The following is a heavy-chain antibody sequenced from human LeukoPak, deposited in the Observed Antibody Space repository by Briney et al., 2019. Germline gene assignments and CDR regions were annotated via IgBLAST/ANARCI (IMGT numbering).Heavy chain of an antibody. CDR1: DGSISSGPYY. D-gene: IGHD3-10*01. V-gene: IGHV4-39*01. CDR3: ATHRQFDSGSYYSPLYFDY. J-gene: IGHJ4*02. CDR2: IYYSGNT. Sequence: SETLSLTCTVSDGSISSGPYYWGWLRQPPGKGLEWIGSIYYSGNTYYSPSLESRATISVDTSKNQFSLKLSSVTAADTAVYYCATHRQFDSGSYYSPLYFDYWGQGTLVTVSS.